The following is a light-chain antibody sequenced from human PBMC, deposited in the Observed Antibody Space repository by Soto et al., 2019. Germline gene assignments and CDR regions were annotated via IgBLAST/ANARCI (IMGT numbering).Light chain of an antibody. J-gene: IGKJ5*01. CDR3: QQYENLPT. CDR1: QNINNY. CDR2: DAS. Sequence: DVQMTQSHSSLSASVGDRVTITCQASQNINNYLNWYQQKPGRAPKLLIYDASNLEAGVPSRFRGSGSGTDFTFTISRLQPEDIATYYCQQYENLPTFGQGTRLEIK. V-gene: IGKV1-33*01.